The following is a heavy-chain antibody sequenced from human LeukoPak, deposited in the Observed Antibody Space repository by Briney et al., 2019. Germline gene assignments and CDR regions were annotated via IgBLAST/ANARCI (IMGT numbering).Heavy chain of an antibody. D-gene: IGHD3-10*01. CDR1: GFTFDDYA. CDR2: ISKDDGGT. Sequence: QTGGSLRLSCAASGFTFDDYAMHWVRQAPGKGLEWVSLISKDDGGTHYADSVKGRFTISRDNSKNSLYLQMNSLRTEDTALYHCAKGLRSGSYYNVFDYWGQGTLVTVSS. J-gene: IGHJ4*02. V-gene: IGHV3-43*02. CDR3: AKGLRSGSYYNVFDY.